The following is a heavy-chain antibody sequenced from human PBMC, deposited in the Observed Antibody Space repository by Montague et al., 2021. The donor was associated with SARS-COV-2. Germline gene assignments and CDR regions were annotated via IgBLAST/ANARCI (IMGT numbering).Heavy chain of an antibody. CDR1: GFTFDDYA. J-gene: IGHJ3*02. CDR3: AKLPYERWLQSRKRRDAFDI. Sequence: PRLSCAASGFTFDDYAMHWVRQAPGKGLEWVSGISWNSGSIGYADSVKGRFTISRDNAKNSLYLQMNSLRAEDTALYYCAKLPYERWLQSRKRRDAFDIWGQGTMVTVSS. CDR2: ISWNSGSI. D-gene: IGHD5-24*01. V-gene: IGHV3-9*01.